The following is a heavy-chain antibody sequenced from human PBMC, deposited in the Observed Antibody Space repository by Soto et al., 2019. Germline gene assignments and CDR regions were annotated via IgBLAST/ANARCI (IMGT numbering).Heavy chain of an antibody. J-gene: IGHJ6*02. CDR1: GGSMRGYS. Sequence: SETLSLTCKVPGGSMRGYSWSWIRQTPGEGLEWIGYVSHSGRTDYSPSLKNGVTISLDTSKNHFALHVNSVDTADTAVYYCAMVAMENYHDMWSGSTSSALDVWGQGTPVTVSS. CDR2: VSHSGRT. D-gene: IGHD3-3*01. CDR3: AMVAMENYHDMWSGSTSSALDV. V-gene: IGHV4-59*13.